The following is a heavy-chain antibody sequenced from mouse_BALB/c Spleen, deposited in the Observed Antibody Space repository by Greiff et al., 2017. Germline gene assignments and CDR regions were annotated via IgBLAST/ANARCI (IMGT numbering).Heavy chain of an antibody. D-gene: IGHD1-3*01. V-gene: IGHV3-2*02. CDR1: GYSITSDYA. CDR2: ISYSGST. J-gene: IGHJ3*01. CDR3: ARKGDNNGAY. Sequence: DVQLQESGPGLVKPSQSLSLTCTVTGYSITSDYAWNWIRQFPGNKLEWMGYISYSGSTSYNPSLKSRISITRDTSKNQFFLQLNSVTTEDTATYYCARKGDNNGAYWGQGTLVTVSA.